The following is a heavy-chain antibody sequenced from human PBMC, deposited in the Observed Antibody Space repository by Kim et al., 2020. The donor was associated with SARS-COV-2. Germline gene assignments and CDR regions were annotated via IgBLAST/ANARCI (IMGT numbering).Heavy chain of an antibody. Sequence: EDSARGRLTITRENSKNTVELQMNSRRAEDTAVYYCARAQSGRYCGSFDYWGQGTLVTVSS. J-gene: IGHJ4*02. CDR3: ARAQSGRYCGSFDY. V-gene: IGHV3-30*01. D-gene: IGHD1-26*01.